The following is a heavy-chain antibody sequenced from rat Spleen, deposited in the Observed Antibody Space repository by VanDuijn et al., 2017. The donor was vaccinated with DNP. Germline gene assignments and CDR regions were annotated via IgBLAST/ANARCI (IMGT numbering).Heavy chain of an antibody. V-gene: IGHV5-46*01. Sequence: EVLLVESGGGLVQPGGSMRLSCEASGFTFSSFPMAWVRQAPTKGLEWVATIINSGGATYYLDSVKGRFTISRDDAKSSLYLQMNSLKSEGTATYYCARGSTSIYWYFDFWGPGTMVTVSS. CDR3: ARGSTSIYWYFDF. CDR1: GFTFSSFP. D-gene: IGHD3-1*01. CDR2: IINSGGAT. J-gene: IGHJ1*01.